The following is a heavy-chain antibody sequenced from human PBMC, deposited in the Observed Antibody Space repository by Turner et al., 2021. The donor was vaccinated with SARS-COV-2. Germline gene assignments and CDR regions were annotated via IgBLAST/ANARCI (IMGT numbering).Heavy chain of an antibody. Sequence: EVQLLESGGGLLHPGGYLRLSWPASGFTLRSYGMSWVRQAPGKGLEWVSIISVGGDTTFYGDSVKGRFTISRDNSRNTLFLQMNSLRAEDTAVYYCAKGSGGSSWYYFDSWGQGTLVTVSS. D-gene: IGHD6-13*01. V-gene: IGHV3-23*01. CDR2: ISVGGDTT. CDR3: AKGSGGSSWYYFDS. J-gene: IGHJ4*02. CDR1: GFTLRSYG.